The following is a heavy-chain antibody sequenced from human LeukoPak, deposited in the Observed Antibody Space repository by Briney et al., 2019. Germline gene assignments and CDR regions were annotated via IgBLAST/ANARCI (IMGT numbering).Heavy chain of an antibody. CDR2: IRYDGSNK. CDR1: GFTFSSYG. V-gene: IGHV3-30*02. Sequence: PGGSLRLSCAASGFTFSSYGMHWVRQAPGKGLEWVAFIRYDGSNKYYADSVKGRFTISRDNSKNTLYLQMNSLRAEDTAVYYCAKDYPYNWNDFAFDYWGQGTLVTVSS. CDR3: AKDYPYNWNDFAFDY. J-gene: IGHJ4*02. D-gene: IGHD1-20*01.